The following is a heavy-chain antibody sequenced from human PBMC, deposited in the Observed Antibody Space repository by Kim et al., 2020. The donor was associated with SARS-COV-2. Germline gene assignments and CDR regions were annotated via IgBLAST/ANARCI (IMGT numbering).Heavy chain of an antibody. CDR1: GGSISSSSYY. CDR3: ARLEGYYDSSGYYTEYYFDY. J-gene: IGHJ4*02. D-gene: IGHD3-22*01. V-gene: IGHV4-39*01. Sequence: SETLSLTCTVSGGSISSSSYYWGWIRQPPGKGLEWIGSIYYSGSTYYNPCLKSRVTISVDTSKNQFSLKLSSVTAADTAVYYCARLEGYYDSSGYYTEYYFDYWGQGTLVTVSS. CDR2: IYYSGST.